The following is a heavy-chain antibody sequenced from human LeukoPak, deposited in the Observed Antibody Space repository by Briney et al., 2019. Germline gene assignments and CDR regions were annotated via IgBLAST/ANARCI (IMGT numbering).Heavy chain of an antibody. Sequence: SETLSLTCTVSGGSISSYYWSWIRQPPGKGLEWIGYIYYSGSTNYNPSLKSRVTISVDTSKNQFSLKLSSVTAADTAVYYCARAPSVRSVWGGVFDYWGQGTLVTVSS. CDR2: IYYSGST. CDR3: ARAPSVRSVWGGVFDY. CDR1: GGSISSYY. V-gene: IGHV4-59*01. J-gene: IGHJ4*02. D-gene: IGHD3-10*01.